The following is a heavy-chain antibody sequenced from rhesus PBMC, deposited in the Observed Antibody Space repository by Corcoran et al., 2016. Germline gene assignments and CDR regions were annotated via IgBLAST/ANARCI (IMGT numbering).Heavy chain of an antibody. CDR3: ARDGGICGSGCVDY. V-gene: IGHV4-65*01. CDR2: ISVSSGSP. CDR1: GGAISSRTW. J-gene: IGHJ4*01. D-gene: IGHD6-31*01. Sequence: QVQLQESGPGLVKPSETLSLTCAVSGGAISSRTWWSWIRQPPGKGLEGIGYISVSSGSPYYKPARKSRVTVSKETSNNQFSMKVGAVTAADTAGDYCARDGGICGSGCVDYWGQGFLVTVSS.